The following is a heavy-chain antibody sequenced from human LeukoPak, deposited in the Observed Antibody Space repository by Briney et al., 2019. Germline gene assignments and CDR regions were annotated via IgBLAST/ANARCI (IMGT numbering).Heavy chain of an antibody. V-gene: IGHV4-59*01. CDR3: VRFGVNYDMDV. D-gene: IGHD3-16*01. J-gene: IGHJ6*02. CDR1: GGSISGYY. CDR2: IHYSGRA. Sequence: SESLSLTCSVSGGSISGYYWTWVRQPPGKGLEWIGQIHYSGRADYNPSLKSRITMSVDTSRNQISLKLSSVTAADTAIYYCVRFGVNYDMDVWGQGTTVTVFS.